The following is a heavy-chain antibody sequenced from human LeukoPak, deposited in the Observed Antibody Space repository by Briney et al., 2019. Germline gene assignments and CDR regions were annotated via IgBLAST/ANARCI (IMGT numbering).Heavy chain of an antibody. J-gene: IGHJ5*02. CDR3: ARHLGVRIAVAPGWFDP. Sequence: PSETLSLTCAVYGGSFSGYYWSWIRQPPGKGLEWIGEINHSGSTNYNPSLKSRVTISVDTSKNQFSLKLSSVTAADTAVYYCARHLGVRIAVAPGWFDPWGQGTLVTVSS. CDR2: INHSGST. CDR1: GGSFSGYY. V-gene: IGHV4-34*01. D-gene: IGHD6-19*01.